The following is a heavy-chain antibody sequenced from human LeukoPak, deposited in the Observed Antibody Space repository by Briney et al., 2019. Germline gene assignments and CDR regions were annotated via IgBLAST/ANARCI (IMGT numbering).Heavy chain of an antibody. V-gene: IGHV4-39*07. Sequence: SETLSLTCTVSGGSISSSSYYWGWIRQPPGKGLEWIGSIYYSGSTYYNPSLKGRFTISRDNAKNSLYLQMNSLRAEDTAVYYCARDRNIAVAGYNWFDPWGQGTLVTVSS. CDR2: IYYSGST. J-gene: IGHJ5*02. D-gene: IGHD6-19*01. CDR3: ARDRNIAVAGYNWFDP. CDR1: GGSISSSSYY.